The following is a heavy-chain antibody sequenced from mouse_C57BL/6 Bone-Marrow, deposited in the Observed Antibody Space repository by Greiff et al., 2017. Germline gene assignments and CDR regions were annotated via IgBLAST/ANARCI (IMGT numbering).Heavy chain of an antibody. Sequence: QVPLQQSGPGLVQPSQSLSITCTVSGFSFTSYGVHWVRQSPGKGLEWLGVIWRGGSTDYNAAFMSRLSITKDNSKSQVFFKMNSLQADDTAIYYCSMPYDGSSPWYFDVWGRGTAVTVSS. CDR2: IWRGGST. D-gene: IGHD1-1*01. CDR3: SMPYDGSSPWYFDV. J-gene: IGHJ1*03. CDR1: GFSFTSYG. V-gene: IGHV2-5*01.